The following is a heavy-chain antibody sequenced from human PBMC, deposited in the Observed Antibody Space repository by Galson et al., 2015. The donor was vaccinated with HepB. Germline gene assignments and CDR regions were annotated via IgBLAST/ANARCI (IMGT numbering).Heavy chain of an antibody. J-gene: IGHJ6*02. CDR2: IIPIFGTA. Sequence: SVKVSCKASGGTFSSYAISWVRQAPGQGLEWMGGIIPIFGTANYAQKFQGRVTITADESTSTAYMELSSLRSEDTAVYYCARGSSSVGSYYYYGMDVWGQGTTVTVSS. D-gene: IGHD6-6*01. CDR3: ARGSSSVGSYYYYGMDV. V-gene: IGHV1-69*13. CDR1: GGTFSSYA.